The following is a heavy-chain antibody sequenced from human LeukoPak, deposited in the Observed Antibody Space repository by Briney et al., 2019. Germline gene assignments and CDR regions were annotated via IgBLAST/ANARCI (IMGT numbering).Heavy chain of an antibody. CDR2: ISSGSSTI. CDR3: ARDSVYYDILTGYPAYYYYYYMDV. J-gene: IGHJ6*03. Sequence: GGSLRLSCAASRLTFSSYSMNWVRQAPGKGLEWISYISSGSSTIYYADSVKGRFTISRDNAKNSLYLHLSSLRAEDTAVYYCARDSVYYDILTGYPAYYYYYYMDVWGKGTTVTVSS. D-gene: IGHD3-9*01. CDR1: RLTFSSYS. V-gene: IGHV3-48*01.